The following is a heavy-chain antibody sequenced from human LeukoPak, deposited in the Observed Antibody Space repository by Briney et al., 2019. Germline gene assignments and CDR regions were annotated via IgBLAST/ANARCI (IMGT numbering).Heavy chain of an antibody. CDR1: GFTFSSYA. Sequence: GXXLRLSCAASGFTFSSYAMSWVRQAPGKGLEWVSAISGSGGSTYYADSVKGRFTISRDNSKNTLYLQMNSLRAEDTAVYYCAKDRRGSGSSEYWGQGTLVTVSS. V-gene: IGHV3-23*01. J-gene: IGHJ4*02. D-gene: IGHD3-10*01. CDR2: ISGSGGST. CDR3: AKDRRGSGSSEY.